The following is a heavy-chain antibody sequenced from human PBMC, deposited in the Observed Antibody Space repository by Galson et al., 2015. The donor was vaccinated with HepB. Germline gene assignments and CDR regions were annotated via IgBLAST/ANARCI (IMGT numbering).Heavy chain of an antibody. V-gene: IGHV4-61*01. CDR3: AREKATRLENWFDP. Sequence: LSLTCTVSGGSVSSGSYYWSWIRQPPGKGLEWIGYIYYSGSTNYNPSLKSRVTISVDTSKNQFSLKLSSVTAADTAVYYCAREKATRLENWFDPWGQGTLVTVSS. CDR1: GGSVSSGSYY. CDR2: IYYSGST. J-gene: IGHJ5*02. D-gene: IGHD5-24*01.